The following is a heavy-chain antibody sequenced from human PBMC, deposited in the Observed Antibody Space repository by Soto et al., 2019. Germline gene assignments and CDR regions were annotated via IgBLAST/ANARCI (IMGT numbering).Heavy chain of an antibody. J-gene: IGHJ4*02. CDR2: IYYSGST. Sequence: PSETLSLTTTVSGGYISSYYWTWIRQPPGKGLEWIGYIYYSGSTNYNPSLKSRVTMSIDTSKNQFSLKLSSVTAADTAVYYCARAFGSTMPSLFWGQGALVTVSS. CDR1: GGYISSYY. CDR3: ARAFGSTMPSLF. D-gene: IGHD2-2*01. V-gene: IGHV4-59*01.